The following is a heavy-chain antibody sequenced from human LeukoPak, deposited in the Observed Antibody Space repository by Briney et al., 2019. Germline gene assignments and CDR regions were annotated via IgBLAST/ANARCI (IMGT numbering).Heavy chain of an antibody. CDR3: AKVLGGNTAAFDY. CDR1: RHTYSSYA. CDR2: ISGSGGST. J-gene: IGHJ4*02. Sequence: GVSESLLCAASRHTYSSYAVRCARHAPGKALEGVSAISGSGGSTYYADSVPGRFTICRDNSKNTLYLQMNSLRAEDTAVYYCAKVLGGNTAAFDYWGQGTLVTVSS. V-gene: IGHV3-23*01. D-gene: IGHD4-23*01.